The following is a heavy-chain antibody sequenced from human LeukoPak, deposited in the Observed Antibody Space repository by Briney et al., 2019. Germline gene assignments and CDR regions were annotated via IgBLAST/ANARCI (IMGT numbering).Heavy chain of an antibody. V-gene: IGHV4-39*01. CDR1: GGSISSSSYY. D-gene: IGHD3-10*01. J-gene: IGHJ4*02. Sequence: SETLSLTCTVSGGSISSSSYYWGWIRQPPGKGLEWIGSIYYSGSTYYNPSLKSRVTISVDTSKNQFSLKLSSVTAADTAVYYCARRGPYYYGSGSPFDYWGQGTLVTVSS. CDR3: ARRGPYYYGSGSPFDY. CDR2: IYYSGST.